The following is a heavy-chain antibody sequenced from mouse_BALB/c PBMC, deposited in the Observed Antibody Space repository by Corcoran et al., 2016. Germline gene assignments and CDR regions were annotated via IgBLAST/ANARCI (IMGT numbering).Heavy chain of an antibody. Sequence: VQLQQSGRELVKPGASVKMSCKASGYTFTSYVMHWVKQKPGQGLEWIGYINPYNDGTKYNEKFKGKATLTSDKSSSTAYMGLSSLTAEDSAVNYCASYYSTYWGQGTLVTVSA. CDR1: GYTFTSYV. CDR3: ASYYSTY. V-gene: IGHV1S136*01. J-gene: IGHJ3*01. D-gene: IGHD2-12*01. CDR2: INPYNDGT.